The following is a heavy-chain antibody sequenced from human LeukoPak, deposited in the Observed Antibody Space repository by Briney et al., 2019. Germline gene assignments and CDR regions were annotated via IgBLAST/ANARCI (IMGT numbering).Heavy chain of an antibody. D-gene: IGHD6-19*01. Sequence: PSETLSLTCTVSGGSISSVSYYWGWIRQPPGKGLECIGSIFYTGRSYYNPSLKRRVTISVDTSKNQFSLKLSSVTAADTAVYYCAKILYSSNIDYWGQGTLVTVSS. J-gene: IGHJ4*02. CDR1: GGSISSVSYY. V-gene: IGHV4-39*07. CDR2: IFYTGRS. CDR3: AKILYSSNIDY.